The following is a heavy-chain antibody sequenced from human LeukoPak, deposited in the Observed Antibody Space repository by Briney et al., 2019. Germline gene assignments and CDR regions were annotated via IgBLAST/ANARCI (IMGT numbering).Heavy chain of an antibody. V-gene: IGHV4-59*01. D-gene: IGHD3-10*01. CDR2: IYYTGST. J-gene: IGHJ4*02. CDR1: GGSISNYY. Sequence: PSETLSLTCTVSGGSISNYYWNWIRQPPGKGLEWIGYIYYTGSTTYNSSLKSRVTISLDTSQNQFSLKLTSVTPADTAVYYCARTAKYYYGSETYYFFDYWGQGTLVTVSS. CDR3: ARTAKYYYGSETYYFFDY.